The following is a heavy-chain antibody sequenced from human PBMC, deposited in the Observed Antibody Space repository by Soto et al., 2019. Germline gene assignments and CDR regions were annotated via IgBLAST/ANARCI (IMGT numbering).Heavy chain of an antibody. J-gene: IGHJ5*01. D-gene: IGHD6-6*01. CDR2: IYYSGNT. V-gene: IGHV4-30-4*01. CDR3: ATIGYSSLSVYWFDP. Sequence: PSETLSLTCTVSGGSISSVNYYWSWIRQPPGKGQEWIGYIYYSGNTYYNPSLKRRVTISVDTSKNQFSLRLRSVTAADTAVYYCATIGYSSLSVYWFDPWGQGTLVTVSS. CDR1: GGSISSVNYY.